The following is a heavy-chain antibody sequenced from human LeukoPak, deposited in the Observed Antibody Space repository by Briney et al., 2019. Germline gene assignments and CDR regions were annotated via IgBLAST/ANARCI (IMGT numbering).Heavy chain of an antibody. J-gene: IGHJ4*02. CDR2: IHRDGRT. Sequence: SETLSLTCAVSGVSISSTEWWIWVRQSPGQGLEWIGEIHRDGRTRYSPSLKSRVTISVDTSKNQFSLNLSSVTAAGTAVYYCARHLHSSSNFDYWGQGTLVTVSS. CDR3: ARHLHSSSNFDY. V-gene: IGHV4-4*02. CDR1: GVSISSTEW. D-gene: IGHD6-13*01.